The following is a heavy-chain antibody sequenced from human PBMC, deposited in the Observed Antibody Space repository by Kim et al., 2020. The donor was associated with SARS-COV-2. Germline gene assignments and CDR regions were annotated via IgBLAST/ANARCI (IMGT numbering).Heavy chain of an antibody. D-gene: IGHD6-19*01. CDR3: ARKVTVAGTWYFDY. V-gene: IGHV3-21*01. Sequence: DSVKGRFTISRDNAKNSLYLQMNSLRAEDTAVYYCARKVTVAGTWYFDYWGQGTLVTVSS. J-gene: IGHJ4*02.